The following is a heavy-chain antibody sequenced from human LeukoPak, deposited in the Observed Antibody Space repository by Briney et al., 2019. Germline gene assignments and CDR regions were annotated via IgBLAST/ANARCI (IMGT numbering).Heavy chain of an antibody. CDR3: ARDSVLLWFGELSPTHFDY. D-gene: IGHD3-10*01. CDR1: GFTFSPFW. Sequence: GGSLRLSCATSGFTFSPFWIHWVRQGPGKGLEWVSRIGLDGRSTNYADSVKGRFTISRDNSKNTLYLQMNSLRAEDTAVYYCARDSVLLWFGELSPTHFDYWGQGTLVTVSS. J-gene: IGHJ4*02. CDR2: IGLDGRST. V-gene: IGHV3-74*01.